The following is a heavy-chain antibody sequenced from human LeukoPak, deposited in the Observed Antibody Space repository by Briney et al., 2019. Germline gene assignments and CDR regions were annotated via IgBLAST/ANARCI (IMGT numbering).Heavy chain of an antibody. J-gene: IGHJ5*02. CDR3: ARDTPAAGRFDP. CDR1: GFTFSAYW. CDR2: INSDGSST. D-gene: IGHD6-13*01. V-gene: IGHV3-74*01. Sequence: PGGSLRLSCAASGFTFSAYWMHWVRQTPGKGLLWVSRINSDGSSTSHADSVKGRFTISRDNAKNTLYLQMNSLRAEDTAVYYCARDTPAAGRFDPWGQGTLVTVSS.